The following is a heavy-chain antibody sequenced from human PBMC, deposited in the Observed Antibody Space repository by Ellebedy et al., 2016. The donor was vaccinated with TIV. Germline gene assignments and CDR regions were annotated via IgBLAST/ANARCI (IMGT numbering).Heavy chain of an antibody. J-gene: IGHJ5*02. V-gene: IGHV3-33*06. CDR1: GFTFSSYG. CDR3: AKQTYGSGRHSWFDP. CDR2: IWYDGTNK. D-gene: IGHD3-10*01. Sequence: GGSLRLXXAASGFTFSSYGMHWVRQAPGKGLEWVAVIWYDGTNKYYADSVKGRFTISRDNSKNTLYLQMNSLRAEDTAVYYCAKQTYGSGRHSWFDPWGQGTLVTVSS.